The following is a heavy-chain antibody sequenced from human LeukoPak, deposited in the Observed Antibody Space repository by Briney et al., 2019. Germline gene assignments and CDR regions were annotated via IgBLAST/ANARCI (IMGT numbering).Heavy chain of an antibody. CDR1: GYTFTGYY. D-gene: IGHD1-26*01. Sequence: GASVKVSCKASGYTFTGYYMHWVRQAPGQGLEWMGWINPNSGGTNYAQKFQGRVTMTRDTSISTAYMELSRLRSEDTAVYYCARESRSGSYYAIDYWGQGTLVTVSS. V-gene: IGHV1-2*02. J-gene: IGHJ4*02. CDR2: INPNSGGT. CDR3: ARESRSGSYYAIDY.